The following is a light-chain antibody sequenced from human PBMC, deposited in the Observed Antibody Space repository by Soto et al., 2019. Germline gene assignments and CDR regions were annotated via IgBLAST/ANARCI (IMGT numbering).Light chain of an antibody. CDR3: QQYNSYSPWT. CDR1: QSISSW. CDR2: DAS. V-gene: IGKV1-5*01. Sequence: DIQMTQSPSTLSASVGDRVTITCRASQSISSWLAWYQQKPGKAPKLLFYDASSLESGVPSRFSGSGSGTEFSLTISSLQPDDFATYCCQQYNSYSPWTFGQGTKVEIK. J-gene: IGKJ1*01.